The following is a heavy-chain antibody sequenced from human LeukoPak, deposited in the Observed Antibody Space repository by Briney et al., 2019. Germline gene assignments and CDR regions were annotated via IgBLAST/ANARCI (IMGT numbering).Heavy chain of an antibody. Sequence: PGGSPRLSCAASGFTFSSYGMHWVRQAPGKGLEWVAFIRYDGSNKYYADSVKGRFTISRDNSKNTLYLQMNSLRAEDTAVYYCANGKSIFGVVTPFDYWGQGTLVTVSS. J-gene: IGHJ4*02. CDR1: GFTFSSYG. V-gene: IGHV3-30*02. CDR2: IRYDGSNK. CDR3: ANGKSIFGVVTPFDY. D-gene: IGHD3-3*01.